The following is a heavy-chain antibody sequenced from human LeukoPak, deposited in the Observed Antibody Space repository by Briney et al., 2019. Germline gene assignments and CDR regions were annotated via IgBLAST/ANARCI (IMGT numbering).Heavy chain of an antibody. CDR3: ARHPFSTPFDY. CDR2: VYYSGDR. D-gene: IGHD2/OR15-2a*01. CDR1: GGSTSGFY. J-gene: IGHJ4*02. Sequence: SETLSLTCSVSGGSTSGFYWSWIRQPPGKGLEWIGYVYYSGDRNYNPSLRSRVSMSLDTSKNQVSLRLSSVTAADTAVYYCARHPFSTPFDYWGRGTLVTVSS. V-gene: IGHV4-59*08.